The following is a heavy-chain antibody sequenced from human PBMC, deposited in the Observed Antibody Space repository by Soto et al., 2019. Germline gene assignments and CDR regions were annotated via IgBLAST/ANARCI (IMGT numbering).Heavy chain of an antibody. CDR1: GGSISSYY. V-gene: IGHV4-59*08. J-gene: IGHJ3*02. CDR2: IYYSGSP. CDR3: ARYDFRSGSQDAFDI. D-gene: IGHD3-3*01. Sequence: QVQLQESGPRLVKTSETLSLTCTVSGGSISSYYWSWIRQPPGKGLEWIGYIYYSGSPNYNPSLKSRLTISVDTSKNQFSLKLSSVTAADTAVYYCARYDFRSGSQDAFDIWGQGTMVTVSS.